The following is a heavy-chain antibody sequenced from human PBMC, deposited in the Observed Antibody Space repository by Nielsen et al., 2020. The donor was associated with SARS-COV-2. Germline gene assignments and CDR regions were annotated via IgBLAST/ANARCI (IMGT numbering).Heavy chain of an antibody. CDR3: AIIDSGWYYYYGMDV. Sequence: SVKVSCKASGGTFSSYAISWVRQAPGQGLEWMGGIIPIFGTANYAQKFQGRVTITADKSTSTAYMELGSLRSEDTAVYYCAIIDSGWYYYYGMDVWGQGTTVTVSS. J-gene: IGHJ6*02. CDR2: IIPIFGTA. D-gene: IGHD6-19*01. V-gene: IGHV1-69*06. CDR1: GGTFSSYA.